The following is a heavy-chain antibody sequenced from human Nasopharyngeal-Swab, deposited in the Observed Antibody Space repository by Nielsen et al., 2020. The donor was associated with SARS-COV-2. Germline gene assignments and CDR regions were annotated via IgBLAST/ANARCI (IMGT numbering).Heavy chain of an antibody. V-gene: IGHV4-31*02. CDR2: IYYSGST. D-gene: IGHD2-2*01. J-gene: IGHJ4*02. Sequence: WIRQPPGKGLEWIGYIYYSGSTYYNPSLKSRVTISVDTSKNQFSLKLSSVTAADTAVYYCARYCSSTSADFDYWGKGTLV. CDR3: ARYCSSTSADFDY.